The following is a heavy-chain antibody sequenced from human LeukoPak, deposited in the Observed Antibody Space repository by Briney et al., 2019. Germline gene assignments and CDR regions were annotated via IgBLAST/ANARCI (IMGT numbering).Heavy chain of an antibody. J-gene: IGHJ2*01. Sequence: GGSLRLSCEATGFTFGSSPMSWVRQAPGKGLEWVSSISVGGDYIYYADSVRGRFTISRDDSKSTLYLQMNSLRAEDTAVYYCAKIAVSGLWYFDLWGRGTLVTVSS. V-gene: IGHV3-23*01. CDR1: GFTFGSSP. CDR2: ISVGGDYI. CDR3: AKIAVSGLWYFDL. D-gene: IGHD6-19*01.